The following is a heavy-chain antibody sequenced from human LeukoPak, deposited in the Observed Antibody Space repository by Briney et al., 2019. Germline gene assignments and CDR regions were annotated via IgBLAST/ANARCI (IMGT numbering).Heavy chain of an antibody. CDR3: AREELLRYFDWLRYHYYYGMDV. CDR1: GYTFTSYG. Sequence: GASVKVSCKASGYTFTSYGISWVRQAPGQGLEWMGWISAYNGNTNYAQKLQGRVTMTTDTSTSTAYMELRSLRSDDTAVYYCAREELLRYFDWLRYHYYYGMDVWGQGTTVTVSS. V-gene: IGHV1-18*01. CDR2: ISAYNGNT. J-gene: IGHJ6*02. D-gene: IGHD3-9*01.